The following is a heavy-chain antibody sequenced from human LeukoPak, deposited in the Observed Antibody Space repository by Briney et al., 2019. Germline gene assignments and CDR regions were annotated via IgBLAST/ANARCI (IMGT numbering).Heavy chain of an antibody. CDR3: ARDRFYGTGSLPEGGGMDV. J-gene: IGHJ6*02. CDR2: ITVDNGNT. CDR1: GDSFYKYG. V-gene: IGHV1-18*01. Sequence: ASVKVSCKASGDSFYKYGVTWVRQAPGQGLEWMGWITVDNGNTEYSQKVQGRVTMTTDTSRSTVYMELRSLRSDDTAVYYCARDRFYGTGSLPEGGGMDVWGQGTLVTVSS. D-gene: IGHD3-10*01.